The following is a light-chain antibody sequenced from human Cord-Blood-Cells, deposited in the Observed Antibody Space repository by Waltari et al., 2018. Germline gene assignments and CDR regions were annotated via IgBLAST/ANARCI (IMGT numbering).Light chain of an antibody. V-gene: IGLV2-11*01. CDR3: CSYAGSYTVV. CDR2: DVS. CDR1: SSDVGGYNY. Sequence: QSALTQPRSVSGSPGQSVTISCTGTSSDVGGYNYVSWYQQHPGKAPKLMIYDVSKRPSGVHDRFSGSKSGNTASLTISGRQAEDEADYYCCSYAGSYTVVFGGGTKLTVL. J-gene: IGLJ2*01.